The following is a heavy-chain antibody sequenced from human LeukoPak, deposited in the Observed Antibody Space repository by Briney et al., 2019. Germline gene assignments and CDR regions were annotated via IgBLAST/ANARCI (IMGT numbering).Heavy chain of an antibody. CDR2: IIPILGIA. V-gene: IGHV1-69*04. Sequence: GASVKVSCKSSGGTFSSYAISWVRQAPGQGLAWMGRIIPILGIANYAQNFQGRVTITADKSTSTAYMEPSSVCSEDTAVYYCASPTIFGVVPTYYYYGMDGWGQATTVTDSS. J-gene: IGHJ6*02. D-gene: IGHD3-3*01. CDR3: ASPTIFGVVPTYYYYGMDG. CDR1: GGTFSSYA.